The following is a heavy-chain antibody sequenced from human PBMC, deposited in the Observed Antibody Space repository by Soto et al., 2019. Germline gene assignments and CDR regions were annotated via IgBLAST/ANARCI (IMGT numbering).Heavy chain of an antibody. CDR3: GKVLVGATGHTDSDS. CDR1: GGSIYRSGYY. CDR2: IDYNGVT. D-gene: IGHD2-15*01. V-gene: IGHV4-39*01. Sequence: SETLSLTCTVSGGSIYRSGYYWGWIRQPPGRGLEWIGNIDYNGVTYSNPSLKSRVTISRDTSKNQFSLKLTSVTAADTALYYCGKVLVGATGHTDSDSWGQGTLVTVSS. J-gene: IGHJ4*02.